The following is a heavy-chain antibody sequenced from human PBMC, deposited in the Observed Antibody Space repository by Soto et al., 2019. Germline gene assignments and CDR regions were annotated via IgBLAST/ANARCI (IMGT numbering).Heavy chain of an antibody. V-gene: IGHV4-31*03. D-gene: IGHD3-22*01. J-gene: IGHJ5*02. CDR1: GGSISSGGYY. CDR3: ARDLSDYYDSSCYRYWFDP. Sequence: SETLSLTCTVSGGSISSGGYYWSWIRQHPGKGLEWIGYIYYSGSTYYNPSLKSRVTISVDTSKNQFSLKLSSVTAADTAVYYCARDLSDYYDSSCYRYWFDPWGQGTLVTVSS. CDR2: IYYSGST.